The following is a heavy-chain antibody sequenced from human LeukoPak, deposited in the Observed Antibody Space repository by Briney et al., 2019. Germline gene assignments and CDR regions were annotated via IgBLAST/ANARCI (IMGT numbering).Heavy chain of an antibody. J-gene: IGHJ4*02. CDR2: IYYTGGT. CDR3: AKYGNSGWVIDN. Sequence: SETLSLTCTVSGGSIGSDYWSWIRQPPGKGLEYIGYIYYTGGTNYNPSLKSRVTISVDTSKNQFSLKLSSVTAADTAVYFCAKYGNSGWVIDNWGQGTLVTVSS. V-gene: IGHV4-59*08. CDR1: GGSIGSDY. D-gene: IGHD6-19*01.